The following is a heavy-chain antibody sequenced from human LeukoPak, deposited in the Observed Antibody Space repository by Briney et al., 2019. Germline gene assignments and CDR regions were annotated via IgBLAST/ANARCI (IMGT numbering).Heavy chain of an antibody. Sequence: ASVKVSCKASGYTFTRYYMHWVRQAPGQGLEGMGWINPNSGGTNYAQKFQGRVTMTRETSISTVYMELSRLRSDDMAVYYCARVFVYGDYYDAFDTWGQGTMVTVS. J-gene: IGHJ3*02. CDR2: INPNSGGT. CDR3: ARVFVYGDYYDAFDT. V-gene: IGHV1-2*02. D-gene: IGHD4-17*01. CDR1: GYTFTRYY.